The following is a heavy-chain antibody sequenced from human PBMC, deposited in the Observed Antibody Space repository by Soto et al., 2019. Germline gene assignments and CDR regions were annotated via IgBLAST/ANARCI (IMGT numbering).Heavy chain of an antibody. CDR2: IRSKAYGGTT. CDR3: TRERGFFDY. Sequence: SLRLSCTASGFTFGDYAMSWVRQAPGKGLEWVGFIRSKAYGGTTEYAASVKGRFTISRDDSKSIAYLQMNSLKTEDTAVYYCTRERGFFDYWGQGTLVTVSS. J-gene: IGHJ4*02. CDR1: GFTFGDYA. V-gene: IGHV3-49*04.